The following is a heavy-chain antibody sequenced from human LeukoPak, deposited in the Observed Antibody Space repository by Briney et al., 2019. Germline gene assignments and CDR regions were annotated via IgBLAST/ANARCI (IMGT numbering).Heavy chain of an antibody. CDR2: INPSGGST. CDR3: ARDLWTNYFDY. Sequence: ASVKVSCKASGYTFTSYYMHWVRQAPGQGLEWMGIINPSGGSTSYAQKLQGRVTMTRDTSTSTVYMELSSLRSEDTAVYYCARDLWTNYFDYWGQGTLVTVSS. D-gene: IGHD3-10*01. J-gene: IGHJ4*02. V-gene: IGHV1-46*01. CDR1: GYTFTSYY.